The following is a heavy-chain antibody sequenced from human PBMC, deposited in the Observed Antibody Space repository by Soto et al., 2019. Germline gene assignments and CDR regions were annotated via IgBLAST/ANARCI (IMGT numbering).Heavy chain of an antibody. CDR3: ARGRYFDWPAPDAFDI. CDR1: GGSISSGGYY. Sequence: PSETLSLTCTVSGGSISSGGYYWNWIRQHPGKGLKWIGYIYYSGSTYYNPSLKSRVTISVDTSKNQFSLKLSSVTAADTAVYYCARGRYFDWPAPDAFDIWGQGTMLTVPS. D-gene: IGHD3-9*01. V-gene: IGHV4-31*03. CDR2: IYYSGST. J-gene: IGHJ3*02.